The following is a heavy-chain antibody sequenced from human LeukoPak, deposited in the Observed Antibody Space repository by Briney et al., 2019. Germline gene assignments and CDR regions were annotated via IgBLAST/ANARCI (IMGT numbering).Heavy chain of an antibody. D-gene: IGHD1-26*01. CDR2: VYTTGTT. J-gene: IGHJ4*02. V-gene: IGHV4-61*02. Sequence: SETLSLTCTVSGGSISSDTYYWSWIRQPAGRGLGWIGRVYTTGTTNYNPSLKSRLTISVDTSKNQFSLKLSSVTAADTAVYYCARQSFAPFQVGPETPIESWGQGTLVTVSS. CDR1: GGSISSDTYY. CDR3: ARQSFAPFQVGPETPIES.